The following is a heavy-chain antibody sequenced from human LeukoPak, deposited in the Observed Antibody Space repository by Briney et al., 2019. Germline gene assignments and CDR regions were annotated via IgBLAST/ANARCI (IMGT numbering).Heavy chain of an antibody. J-gene: IGHJ4*02. CDR1: GYTFTGYY. CDR3: ARNVVPAAMPLTSPFDY. V-gene: IGHV1-2*02. CDR2: INPNSGGT. Sequence: ASVKVSFKASGYTFTGYYMHWVRQAPGQGLAWMGWINPNSGGTNYAQKFQGRVTMTRDTSISTAYMELSRLRSDDTAVYYCARNVVPAAMPLTSPFDYWGQGTLVTVSS. D-gene: IGHD2-2*01.